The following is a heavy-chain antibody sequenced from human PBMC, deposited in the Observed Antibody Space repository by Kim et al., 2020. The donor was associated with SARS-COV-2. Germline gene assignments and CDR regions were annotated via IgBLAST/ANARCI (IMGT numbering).Heavy chain of an antibody. CDR1: GYTFTSYA. J-gene: IGHJ3*01. D-gene: IGHD6-13*01. Sequence: ASVKVSCKASGYTFTSYAIHWVRQAPGQRLEWMGGINASIGNTKYSQKFQGRVTITRDTSTSTAYMELSSLRSEDTAVYYCARDLCGMAAAGDAFGGVGGQGTMAAVAS. CDR3: ARDLCGMAAAGDAFGGV. CDR2: INASIGNT. V-gene: IGHV1-3*01.